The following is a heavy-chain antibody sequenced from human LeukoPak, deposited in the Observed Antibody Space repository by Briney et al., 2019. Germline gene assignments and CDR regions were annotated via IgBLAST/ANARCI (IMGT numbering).Heavy chain of an antibody. CDR2: INPKSGGT. CDR3: ARVLVRKIDVFDS. D-gene: IGHD3-10*01. CDR1: GYSFTGHY. V-gene: IGHV1-2*02. Sequence: GASVKVSCKASGYSFTGHYMHWVRQAPGQGLEWMGWINPKSGGTNYAQKFQGRVTLTRDASISTAYMELSSLMSDDTAIYYCARVLVRKIDVFDSWGQRTLVTVSS. J-gene: IGHJ4*02.